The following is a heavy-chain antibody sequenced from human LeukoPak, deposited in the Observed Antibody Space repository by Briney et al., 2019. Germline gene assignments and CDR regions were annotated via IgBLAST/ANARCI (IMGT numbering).Heavy chain of an antibody. D-gene: IGHD1-1*01. V-gene: IGHV3-21*01. CDR3: ARKMKTGDRVGTFDI. Sequence: GGSLRLSCAASGFTFSSHNMXWVRQAPMKGLEWVSSIGTDGSYIYYADSVQGRFTISRDNAKNSLYLQMNSLTAEDTAVYYCARKMKTGDRVGTFDIWGQGTMVTVSS. J-gene: IGHJ3*02. CDR1: GFTFSSHN. CDR2: IGTDGSYI.